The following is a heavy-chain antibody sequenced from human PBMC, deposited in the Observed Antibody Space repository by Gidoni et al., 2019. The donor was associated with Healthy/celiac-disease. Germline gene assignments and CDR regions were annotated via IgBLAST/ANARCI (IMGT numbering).Heavy chain of an antibody. CDR3: ASAPSVVVAATSPQSYYYGMDV. CDR1: GFTFDASA. Sequence: EVQLVESGGGLVQPGRSLRLSCAASGFTFDASAMHWVRQAPGKGLEWVSGISWNSGSIGYADSVKGRFTISRDNAKNSLYLQMNSLRAEDTALYYCASAPSVVVAATSPQSYYYGMDVWGQGTTVTVSS. V-gene: IGHV3-9*01. D-gene: IGHD2-15*01. J-gene: IGHJ6*02. CDR2: ISWNSGSI.